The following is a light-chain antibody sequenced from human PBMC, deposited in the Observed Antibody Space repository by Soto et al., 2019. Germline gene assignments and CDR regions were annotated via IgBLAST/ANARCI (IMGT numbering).Light chain of an antibody. J-gene: IGLJ1*01. CDR2: DVS. CDR1: SSDVGGYNY. CDR3: SSYTSSSTYV. V-gene: IGLV2-14*01. Sequence: QSALTQPASVPGSPGQLITISCTGTSSDVGGYNYVSWYQQHPGKAPKLMIYDVSNRPSGVSNRFSGSKSGNTASLTISGLQAEDEADYYCSSYTSSSTYVFGTGTKLTVL.